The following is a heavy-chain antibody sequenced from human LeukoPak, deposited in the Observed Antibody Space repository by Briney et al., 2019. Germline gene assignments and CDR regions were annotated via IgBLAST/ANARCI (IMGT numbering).Heavy chain of an antibody. D-gene: IGHD2-15*01. J-gene: IGHJ4*02. CDR1: GGSFSGYY. CDR2: INHSGST. Sequence: SETQSLTCAVYGGSFSGYYWSWIRQPPGKGLEWIGEINHSGSTNYNPSLKSRVTISVDTSKNQFSLKLSSVTAADTAVYYCARSAGYCSGGSCYRAGNFDYWGQGTLVTVSS. CDR3: ARSAGYCSGGSCYRAGNFDY. V-gene: IGHV4-34*01.